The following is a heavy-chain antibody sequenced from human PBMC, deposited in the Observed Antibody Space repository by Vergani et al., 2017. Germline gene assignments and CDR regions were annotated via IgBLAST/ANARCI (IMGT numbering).Heavy chain of an antibody. Sequence: EVQLVESGGGLVKPGRSLRLSCAASGFTFDDYAMHWVRQAPGKGLEWFSGISWNSGSIGYADSVKGRFTISGDNAKNSLYLQMNSLRAADTALYYCAKDYEVGGYGSGRYGMDVWGQGTTVTVSS. CDR2: ISWNSGSI. CDR3: AKDYEVGGYGSGRYGMDV. D-gene: IGHD3-10*01. J-gene: IGHJ6*02. CDR1: GFTFDDYA. V-gene: IGHV3-9*01.